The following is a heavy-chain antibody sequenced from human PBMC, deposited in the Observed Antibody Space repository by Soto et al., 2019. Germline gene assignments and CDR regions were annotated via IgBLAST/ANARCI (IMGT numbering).Heavy chain of an antibody. D-gene: IGHD6-19*01. V-gene: IGHV4-30-2*01. CDR1: GDSYSISTYS. Sequence: PSETLSLTCNTSGDSYSISTYSWSWIRQPPGKALQWIGFIYQSGVTSYNPSLASRVSISLDRSNNQCSLKLKSVTAADTAVYFCAGMPYTSGLRFDPWGPGTLVTVS. J-gene: IGHJ5*02. CDR3: AGMPYTSGLRFDP. CDR2: IYQSGVT.